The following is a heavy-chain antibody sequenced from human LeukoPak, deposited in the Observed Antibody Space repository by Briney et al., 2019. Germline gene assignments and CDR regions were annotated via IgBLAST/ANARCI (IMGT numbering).Heavy chain of an antibody. CDR2: IYDSGST. Sequence: PSETLSLTCTVSGAISYYYWSWIRQPPGKGLEWIGYIYDSGSTKYNPSLKSRVTISIDTSKNQFSLKLSSVTAADTAVYYCARVIPVRFDPWGQGTLVTVSS. J-gene: IGHJ5*02. V-gene: IGHV4-59*01. CDR3: ARVIPVRFDP. CDR1: GAISYYY.